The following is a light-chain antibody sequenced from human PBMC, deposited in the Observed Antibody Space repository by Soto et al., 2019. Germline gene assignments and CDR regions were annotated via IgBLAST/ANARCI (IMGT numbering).Light chain of an antibody. CDR3: QQYGTSRT. Sequence: EIVLTQSPGTLSLSPGERATLSCRASHSVNTNYLAWYQQKPGQAPRLLIYGASSRATGIPDRFSGSGSGKDLTLTITRPEPEDFAVYYCQQYGTSRTFGQGTKVEIK. V-gene: IGKV3-20*01. CDR1: HSVNTNY. J-gene: IGKJ1*01. CDR2: GAS.